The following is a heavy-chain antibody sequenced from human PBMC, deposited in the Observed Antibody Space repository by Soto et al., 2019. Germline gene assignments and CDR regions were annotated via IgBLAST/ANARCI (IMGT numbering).Heavy chain of an antibody. CDR1: GGSVSSGSYY. D-gene: IGHD6-19*01. CDR3: ASGRGWLLFEY. CDR2: INDSGST. J-gene: IGHJ4*02. V-gene: IGHV4-61*01. Sequence: QVQLQESGPGLVKPSETLSLTCTVSGGSVSSGSYYWSWIRQPPGKGLEWIGYINDSGSTNYKPSXTXRVTISVDTSNNLFSLTLTSVTAADTAVYSSASGRGWLLFEYWGQRTLVTVPS.